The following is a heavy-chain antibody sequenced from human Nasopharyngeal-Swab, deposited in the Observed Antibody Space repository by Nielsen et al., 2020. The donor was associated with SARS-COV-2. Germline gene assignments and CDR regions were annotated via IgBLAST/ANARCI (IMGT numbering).Heavy chain of an antibody. CDR2: IIPILGIA. CDR1: GGTFSSYA. CDR3: ARTPYCGGDCYRHFDY. Sequence: SVKVSCKASGGTFSSYAISWVRQAPGQGLEWRGGIIPILGIANYAQKFQGRVTITADKSTSTAYMELSSLRSEDTAVYYCARTPYCGGDCYRHFDYWGQGTLVTVSS. V-gene: IGHV1-69*10. J-gene: IGHJ4*02. D-gene: IGHD2-21*02.